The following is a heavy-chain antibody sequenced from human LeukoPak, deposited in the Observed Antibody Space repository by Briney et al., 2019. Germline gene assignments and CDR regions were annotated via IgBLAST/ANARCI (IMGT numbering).Heavy chain of an antibody. D-gene: IGHD2/OR15-2a*01. CDR1: GFTFSDYS. CDR2: ISISSAYI. CDR3: ARGSSTSFDTTGY. J-gene: IGHJ4*02. Sequence: GGSLRLSCAVSGFTFSDYSMNWVRQAPGKGLEWVSSISISSAYIYYATSVKGRFTISRDNAKNSVYLQMTSLRVEDTATYYCARGSSTSFDTTGYWGQGTPVTVSS. V-gene: IGHV3-21*01.